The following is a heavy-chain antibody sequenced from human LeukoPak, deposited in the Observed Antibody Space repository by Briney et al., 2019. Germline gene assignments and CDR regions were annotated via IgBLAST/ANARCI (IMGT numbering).Heavy chain of an antibody. CDR1: GYTFTSYG. CDR3: ARFNTVTNLDY. V-gene: IGHV1-18*01. J-gene: IGHJ4*02. D-gene: IGHD4-17*01. CDR2: ISAYNGNT. Sequence: ASVNVSCKASGYTFTSYGISWVRQAPGQGFEGMGWISAYNGNTNCAQKLQGRVTMTTDTSTSTAYMERRSLRSDDTAVYYCARFNTVTNLDYWGQGTLVTVSS.